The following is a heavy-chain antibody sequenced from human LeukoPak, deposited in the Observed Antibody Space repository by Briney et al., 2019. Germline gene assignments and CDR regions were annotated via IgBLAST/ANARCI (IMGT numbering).Heavy chain of an antibody. V-gene: IGHV4-59*08. J-gene: IGHJ3*02. CDR3: ATHKSRYVGEHALDN. D-gene: IGHD5-12*01. Sequence: PSETLSLTCTVSGGSISSYYWSWIRQPPGKGLEYIGYIHYSGSTNYSPSLKSRVTISVDTSNKQFSLKLSSVTAADTALYYCATHKSRYVGEHALDNWGQGTMVTVSS. CDR1: GGSISSYY. CDR2: IHYSGST.